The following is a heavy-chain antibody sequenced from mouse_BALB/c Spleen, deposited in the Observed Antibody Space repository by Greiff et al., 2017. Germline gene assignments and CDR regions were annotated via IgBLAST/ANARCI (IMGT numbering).Heavy chain of an antibody. CDR3: ASWDDYDGRYYAMDY. D-gene: IGHD2-4*01. J-gene: IGHJ4*01. CDR2: IHYSGST. Sequence: EVKLEESGPDLVKPSQSLSLTCTATGYSITSCYSWHWIRQFPGNKLEWMGYIHYSGSTNYNPSLKSRISITRDTSKNQFFLQLNSVTTEDAATYYCASWDDYDGRYYAMDYWGQGTSVTVSS. CDR1: GYSITSCYS. V-gene: IGHV3-1*02.